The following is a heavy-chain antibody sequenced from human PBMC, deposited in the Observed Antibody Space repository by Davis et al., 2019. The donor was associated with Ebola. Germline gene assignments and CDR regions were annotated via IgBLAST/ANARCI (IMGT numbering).Heavy chain of an antibody. V-gene: IGHV3-48*01. Sequence: GGSLRLSCAASGFTFSSYSMNWVRQAPGKGLEWVSYISSSSSTIYYADSVKGRFTISRDNAKNSLYLQMNSLRAEDTAVYYCARPFGYCSSTSCYTGLKDYWGQGTLVTVSS. CDR3: ARPFGYCSSTSCYTGLKDY. CDR2: ISSSSSTI. D-gene: IGHD2-2*02. CDR1: GFTFSSYS. J-gene: IGHJ4*02.